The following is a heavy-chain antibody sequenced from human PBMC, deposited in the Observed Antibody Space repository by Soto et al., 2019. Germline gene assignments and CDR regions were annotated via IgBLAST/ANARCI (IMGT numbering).Heavy chain of an antibody. CDR3: AIVVGLTKGADY. CDR1: GGSISGSRNYY. V-gene: IGHV4-39*01. Sequence: SETLSLTCTVSGGSISGSRNYYWGWIRQPPGKGLEWIASIYYSGTTYYNPSLKSRVTISVDTSKNQFSLNLSSVTAADTAVYYCAIVVGLTKGADYWGQGTLVTVS. D-gene: IGHD1-26*01. CDR2: IYYSGTT. J-gene: IGHJ4*02.